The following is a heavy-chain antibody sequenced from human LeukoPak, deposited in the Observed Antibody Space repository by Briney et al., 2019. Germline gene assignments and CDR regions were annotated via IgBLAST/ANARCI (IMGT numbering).Heavy chain of an antibody. V-gene: IGHV1-2*02. Sequence: ASVKVSCKASGYTFTGYYMHWVRQAPGQGLEWMGWINPNSGGTNYAQKSQGRVTMTRDTSISTAYMELSRLRSDDTAVYYCARVGQWLATSYWFDPWGQGTLVTVSS. CDR3: ARVGQWLATSYWFDP. J-gene: IGHJ5*02. CDR1: GYTFTGYY. CDR2: INPNSGGT. D-gene: IGHD6-19*01.